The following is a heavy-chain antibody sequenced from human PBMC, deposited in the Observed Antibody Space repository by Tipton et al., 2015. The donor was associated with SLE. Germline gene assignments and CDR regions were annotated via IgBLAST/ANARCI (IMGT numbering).Heavy chain of an antibody. CDR2: IYFSGST. V-gene: IGHV4-59*11. D-gene: IGHD3-22*01. Sequence: TLSLTCTVSGGSLSGHYWSWIRQTPGMRLEWIGYIYFSGSTNYNPSFSGRVTISLDRSTDQVSLPLDAVTAADTAVYYCARESRYYESTSYSDAFDIWGRGTTVVVSS. J-gene: IGHJ3*02. CDR1: GGSLSGHY. CDR3: ARESRYYESTSYSDAFDI.